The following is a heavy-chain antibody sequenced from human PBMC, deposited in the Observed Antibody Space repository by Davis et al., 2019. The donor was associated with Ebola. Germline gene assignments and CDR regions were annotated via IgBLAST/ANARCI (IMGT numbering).Heavy chain of an antibody. CDR3: ARVRYASGEYYLDY. CDR1: GFIFSMYG. CDR2: ISPDGDRT. V-gene: IGHV3-64*01. J-gene: IGHJ4*02. Sequence: GESLMTSCAASGFIFSMYGMHWVRHAPGKGLEYVSAISPDGDRTYYANSVKGTFTISRDNSKNTLYLQMGSLRAEDMAVYYCARVRYASGEYYLDYWGQGTLVTVSS. D-gene: IGHD3-10*01.